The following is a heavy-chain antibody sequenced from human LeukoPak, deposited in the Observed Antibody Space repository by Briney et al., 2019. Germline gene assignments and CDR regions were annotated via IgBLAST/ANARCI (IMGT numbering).Heavy chain of an antibody. D-gene: IGHD1-26*01. CDR2: ISYDGRDK. Sequence: PGGSLRLSCTASGFTFSDHGMHWVRQAPGKGLEWVAVISYDGRDKYFADSVKGRFTISRDNSNNTLYLQMNSLRAEDTAVYYCARAPNSGTLGEDYWGQGTLVTVSS. CDR3: ARAPNSGTLGEDY. CDR1: GFTFSDHG. J-gene: IGHJ4*02. V-gene: IGHV3-30*03.